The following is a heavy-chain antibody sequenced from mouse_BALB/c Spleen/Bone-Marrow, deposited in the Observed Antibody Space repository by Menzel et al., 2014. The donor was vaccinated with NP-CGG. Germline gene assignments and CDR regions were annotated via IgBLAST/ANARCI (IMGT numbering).Heavy chain of an antibody. Sequence: VKLVESGAELAKPGASVKMSRKASGYTFSSYWMHWVKQRPGQGLEWIGYINPNTDYTEYNQKFKDKATLTADKSSSTAYMQLSSLTSEDSAVYYCARKGLGLAMDYWGQGTSVTVSS. CDR3: ARKGLGLAMDY. CDR1: GYTFSSYW. J-gene: IGHJ4*01. D-gene: IGHD4-1*01. V-gene: IGHV1-7*01. CDR2: INPNTDYT.